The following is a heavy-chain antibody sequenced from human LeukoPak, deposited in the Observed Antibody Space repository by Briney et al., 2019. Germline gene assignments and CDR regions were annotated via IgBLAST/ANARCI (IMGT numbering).Heavy chain of an antibody. CDR3: ARLKTYYDFWSGYYYYMDV. CDR2: ICTSGST. Sequence: PSETLSLTCTVSGGSISSYYWSWIRQPPGKGLEWIGYICTSGSTNYNPSLKSRVTISVDTSKNQFSLKLSSVTAADTAVYYCARLKTYYDFWSGYYYYMDVWGKGTTVTVSS. D-gene: IGHD3-3*01. J-gene: IGHJ6*03. V-gene: IGHV4-4*09. CDR1: GGSISSYY.